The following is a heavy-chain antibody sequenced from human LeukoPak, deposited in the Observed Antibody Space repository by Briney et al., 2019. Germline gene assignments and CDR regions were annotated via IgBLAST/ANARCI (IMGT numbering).Heavy chain of an antibody. D-gene: IGHD3-10*02. CDR1: GFSFCDYD. CDR2: ISFSGSTI. V-gene: IGHV3-11*01. J-gene: IGHJ6*04. CDR3: AELGITMIGGV. Sequence: GSPKLCCAASGFSFCDYDMSGIRQATGKGLEWVSYISFSGSTIYYADSVKGRFTISRDNAKNSLYLQMNSLRAEDTAVYYCAELGITMIGGVWGKGTTVTISS.